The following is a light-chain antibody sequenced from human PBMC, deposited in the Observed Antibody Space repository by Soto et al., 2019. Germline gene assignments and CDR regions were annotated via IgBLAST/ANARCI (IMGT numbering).Light chain of an antibody. CDR3: QQYERPPFA. CDR2: DAS. J-gene: IGKJ2*01. Sequence: EIVLAQSPGTLSLSPGDRATLSCRASQRVSNSYLAWYQQKPGQAPRLLIYDASTRAAGVPDRVTGGGSGTDFTLTISALAPEDFALYFCQQYERPPFAFGQWTRLEI. V-gene: IGKV3-20*01. CDR1: QRVSNSY.